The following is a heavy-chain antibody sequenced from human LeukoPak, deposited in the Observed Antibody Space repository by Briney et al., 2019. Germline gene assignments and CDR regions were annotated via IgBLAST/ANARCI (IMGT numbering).Heavy chain of an antibody. CDR2: FSYSGST. CDR3: ARMYSGTSYYFDY. V-gene: IGHV4-59*01. J-gene: IGHJ4*02. Sequence: PSETLSLTCSVSRVSISTSYGFWIRPPLPKGLGWMGFFSYSGSTKYNPSLKSRVTMSVDTSKNQFSLKLSSVTAADTAVYYCARMYSGTSYYFDYWGQGTLVTVSS. CDR1: RVSISTSY. D-gene: IGHD1-26*01.